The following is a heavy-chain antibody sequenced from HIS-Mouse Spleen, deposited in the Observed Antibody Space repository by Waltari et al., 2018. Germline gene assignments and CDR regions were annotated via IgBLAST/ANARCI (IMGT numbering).Heavy chain of an antibody. CDR3: ARGPSTIFGVVIAQGYFDY. D-gene: IGHD3-3*01. J-gene: IGHJ4*02. CDR2: IYHSGST. CDR1: GGSISSGGYS. Sequence: QLQLQESGSGLVKPSQTLSLTCAVPGGSISSGGYSWSWIRQPTGKGLEWIGYIYHSGSTYYNPSLKSRVTISVDRSKNQFSLKLSSVTAADTAVYYCARGPSTIFGVVIAQGYFDYWGQGTLVTVSS. V-gene: IGHV4-30-2*01.